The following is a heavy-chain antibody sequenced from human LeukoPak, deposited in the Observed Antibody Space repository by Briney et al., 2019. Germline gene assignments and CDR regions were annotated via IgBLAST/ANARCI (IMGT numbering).Heavy chain of an antibody. CDR3: VKGGWLDD. CDR2: ISGSDGST. D-gene: IGHD2-15*01. V-gene: IGHV3-23*01. CDR1: GFSFNTFD. Sequence: SLRLTCAASGFSFNTFDMSWVRQAPGRGLEWVSFISGSDGSTQYANSVKGRVTISRDNFNNLLYLDMRSLRGDDTAIYYCVKGGWLDDYGQGTLVTVSS. J-gene: IGHJ4*02.